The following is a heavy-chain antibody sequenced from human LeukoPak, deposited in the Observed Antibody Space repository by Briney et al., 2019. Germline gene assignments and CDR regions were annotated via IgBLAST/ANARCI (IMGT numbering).Heavy chain of an antibody. Sequence: PGGSLRLSCAAAGFTFRSYWMHCVRQAPGKGRVWVSHINSDGSSTNYADSVKGRFTISRDNAKNTLYLQMNSLRAEDTAVYYCARTGITARPTVWFDPWGQGTLVTVSS. J-gene: IGHJ5*02. CDR3: ARTGITARPTVWFDP. D-gene: IGHD6-6*01. CDR2: INSDGSST. V-gene: IGHV3-74*01. CDR1: GFTFRSYW.